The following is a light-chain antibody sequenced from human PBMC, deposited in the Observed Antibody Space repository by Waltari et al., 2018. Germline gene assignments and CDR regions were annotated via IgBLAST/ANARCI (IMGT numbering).Light chain of an antibody. CDR1: QGISSY. Sequence: IQMTQSPSSLSASVGDRVTITCRASQGISSYLAWYQQKPGTAPKLLIYAASTLQSWVPSRFSGSGSGTDFILTISSLQPEDFATYYCQQLDSYPRTFGQGTKVEIK. CDR2: AAS. V-gene: IGKV1-9*01. J-gene: IGKJ1*01. CDR3: QQLDSYPRT.